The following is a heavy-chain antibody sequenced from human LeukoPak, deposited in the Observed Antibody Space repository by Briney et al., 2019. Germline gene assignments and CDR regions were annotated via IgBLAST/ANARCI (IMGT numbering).Heavy chain of an antibody. J-gene: IGHJ4*02. CDR2: IIPIFGTA. V-gene: IGHV1-69*13. Sequence: SVKVSCKASGYTFTSYDINWVRQATGQGLEWMGGIIPIFGTANYAQKFQGRVTITADESTSTAYMELSSLRSEDTAVYYCARSRAGYSYGPPDYWGQGTLVTVSS. CDR3: ARSRAGYSYGPPDY. D-gene: IGHD5-18*01. CDR1: GYTFTSYD.